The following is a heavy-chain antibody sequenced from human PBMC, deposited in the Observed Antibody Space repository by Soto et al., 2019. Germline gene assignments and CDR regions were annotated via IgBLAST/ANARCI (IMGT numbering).Heavy chain of an antibody. CDR2: ISGPGAGI. CDR1: GFTFDNYP. CDR3: VRCRAETCYAMHX. V-gene: IGHV3-23*01. J-gene: IGHJ6*02. Sequence: FLRLSFSASGFTFDNYPIHWVRQAPGKGLQWVRGISGPGAGIYYTDSVRGRFTTYRENSNNMVYLQMTRLRPDDTAVYFCVRCRAETCYAMHXWGQGTTVTVS. D-gene: IGHD2-8*01.